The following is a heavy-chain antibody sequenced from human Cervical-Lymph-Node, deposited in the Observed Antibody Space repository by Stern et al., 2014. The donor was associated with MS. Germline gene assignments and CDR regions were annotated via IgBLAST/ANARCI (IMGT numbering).Heavy chain of an antibody. CDR3: VRDDDVWGSPDY. CDR1: GDTFTDYY. CDR2: IHPNSGDR. D-gene: IGHD3-16*01. V-gene: IGHV1-2*06. J-gene: IGHJ4*02. Sequence: QMQLVQSGAEVKKPGASAKVSCKASGDTFTDYYIHWVRQAPGQGLEWMGRIHPNSGDRNYAQKFQGRVTMTRDTSISTGYMELTRLRSDDTAVYYCVRDDDVWGSPDYWGQGTVVTVSS.